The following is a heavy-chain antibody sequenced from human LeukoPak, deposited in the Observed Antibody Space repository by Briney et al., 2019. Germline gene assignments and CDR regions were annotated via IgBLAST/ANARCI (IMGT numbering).Heavy chain of an antibody. CDR2: INHSGST. CDR1: GGSSSGYY. J-gene: IGHJ3*02. Sequence: PSETLSLTCAVYGGSSSGYYWSWIRQPPGKGLEWIGEINHSGSTNYNPSLKSRVTISVDTSKNQFSLKLSSVTAADTAVYYCARGHCSSTSCHFDIWGQGTMVTVSS. V-gene: IGHV4-34*01. D-gene: IGHD2-2*01. CDR3: ARGHCSSTSCHFDI.